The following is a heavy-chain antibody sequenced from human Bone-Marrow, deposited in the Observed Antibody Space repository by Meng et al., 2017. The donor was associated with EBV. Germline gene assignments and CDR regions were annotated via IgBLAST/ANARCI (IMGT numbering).Heavy chain of an antibody. V-gene: IGHV1-69*01. Sequence: VPVGLCGAEVKKACPPVEVSCKASGGNFRISAIIWLRQAPGQGLEWMGGFLPILGAPNYAQRFQDRVTITADESTSTGYMELSSLRSDDTAVYYCARESGRGYSSDYWGQGTLVTVSS. J-gene: IGHJ4*02. D-gene: IGHD5-18*01. CDR2: FLPILGAP. CDR1: GGNFRISA. CDR3: ARESGRGYSSDY.